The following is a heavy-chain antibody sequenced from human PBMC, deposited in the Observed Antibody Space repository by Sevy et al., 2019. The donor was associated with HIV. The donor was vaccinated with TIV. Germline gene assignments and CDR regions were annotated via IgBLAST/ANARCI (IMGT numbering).Heavy chain of an antibody. Sequence: GGSLRLSCAASGFTFSSYSMNWVRRAPEKGLEWVSYTSSSSSYIDYADSVKGRFTISRDNAKNSLYLQMNSLRAEDTAVYYCARDRGIPSSSWGVGGFWGQGTLVTVSS. V-gene: IGHV3-21*01. J-gene: IGHJ4*02. CDR3: ARDRGIPSSSWGVGGF. D-gene: IGHD6-13*01. CDR1: GFTFSSYS. CDR2: TSSSSSYI.